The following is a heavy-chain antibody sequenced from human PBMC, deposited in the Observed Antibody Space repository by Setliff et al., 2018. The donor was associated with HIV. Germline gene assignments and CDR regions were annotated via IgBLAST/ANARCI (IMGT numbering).Heavy chain of an antibody. Sequence: GASVKVSCKASGYNFTSHDINWVRQAPGQGLEWMGWINPNSGGTNYAQKFQGRVNMTRDTSIGTTYMELSRLRSDDTAVYYCARTLPQYTNLFDYWGQGTLVTVSS. V-gene: IGHV1-2*02. CDR1: GYNFTSHD. J-gene: IGHJ4*02. CDR3: ARTLPQYTNLFDY. CDR2: INPNSGGT. D-gene: IGHD5-18*01.